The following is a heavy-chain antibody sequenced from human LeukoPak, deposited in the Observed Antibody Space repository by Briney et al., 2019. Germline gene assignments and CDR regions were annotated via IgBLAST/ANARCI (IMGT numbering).Heavy chain of an antibody. CDR2: IFYSGST. D-gene: IGHD3-10*01. CDR3: ARAWGVRGVIRRGWFDP. CDR1: GGSISSISYY. J-gene: IGHJ5*02. V-gene: IGHV4-39*07. Sequence: PSETLSLTCTVSGGSISSISYYWGWIRQPPGRGLEWIGNIFYSGSTYYNPSLKSRVTISVDTSKNQFSLKLSSVTAADTAVYYCARAWGVRGVIRRGWFDPWGQGTLVTVSS.